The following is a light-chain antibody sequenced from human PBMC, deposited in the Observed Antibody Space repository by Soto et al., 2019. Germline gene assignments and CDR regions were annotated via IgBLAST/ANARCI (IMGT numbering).Light chain of an antibody. CDR2: KAS. V-gene: IGKV1-5*03. CDR1: QSISIW. J-gene: IGKJ1*01. Sequence: DIPMTQSPSTLSASVGDRVTITCRASQSISIWLAWYQQKPGKAPNLLIYKASSLASGVPSRFSGSGTGTEFTLTIISLQTDDFATYYCQQYINRWTSGQGTKAEIK. CDR3: QQYINRWT.